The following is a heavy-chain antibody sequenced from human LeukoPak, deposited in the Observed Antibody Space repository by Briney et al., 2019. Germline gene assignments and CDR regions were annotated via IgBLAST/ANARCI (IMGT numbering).Heavy chain of an antibody. V-gene: IGHV1-69*04. CDR2: IIPILGIA. CDR1: GGTFSSYA. Sequence: SVKVSCKASGGTFSSYAISWVRQAPGQGLEWMGRIIPILGIANYAQKFQGRVTITADKSTSTAYMELSSLRSEDTAVYYCASYYYDSSGMIYWGQGTLVTVSS. D-gene: IGHD3-22*01. CDR3: ASYYYDSSGMIY. J-gene: IGHJ4*02.